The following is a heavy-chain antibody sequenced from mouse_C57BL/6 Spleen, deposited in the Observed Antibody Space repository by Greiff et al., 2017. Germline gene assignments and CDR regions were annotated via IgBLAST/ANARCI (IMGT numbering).Heavy chain of an antibody. V-gene: IGHV1-53*01. CDR3: AREDYGSSYDY. J-gene: IGHJ2*01. CDR2: INPSNGGT. D-gene: IGHD1-1*01. Sequence: QVQLKESGTELVKPGASVKLSCKASGYTFTSYWMHWVKQRPGQGLEWIGNINPSNGGTNYNEKFKSKATLTVDKSSSTAYMQLSSLTSEDSAVYYCAREDYGSSYDYWGQGTTLTVSS. CDR1: GYTFTSYW.